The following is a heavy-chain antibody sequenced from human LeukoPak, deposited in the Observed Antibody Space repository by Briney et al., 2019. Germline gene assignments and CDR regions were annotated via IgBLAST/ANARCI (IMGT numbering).Heavy chain of an antibody. CDR1: GYTFTSYY. D-gene: IGHD5-18*01. J-gene: IGHJ5*02. CDR2: IIPIFGSS. CDR3: ARVTHTELSTWFDP. Sequence: SVKVSCKASGYTFTSYYMHWVRQAPGQGLEWMGGIIPIFGSSNYAQKFQGRVTITADESTTTAYMELSSLRSEDTAVYYCARVTHTELSTWFDPWGQGTLVTVSS. V-gene: IGHV1-69*13.